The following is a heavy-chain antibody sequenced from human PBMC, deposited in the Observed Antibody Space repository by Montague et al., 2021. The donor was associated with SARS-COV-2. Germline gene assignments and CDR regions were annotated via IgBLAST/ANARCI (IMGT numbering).Heavy chain of an antibody. CDR2: ISDSGTT. CDR3: ARHQDLFSTEGVIGFDI. J-gene: IGHJ3*02. CDR1: GDSVDSFS. D-gene: IGHD2-21*01. Sequence: SETQSLTCLVSGDSVDSFSWSWTRQSPGKGLEWIGSISDSGTTHINPALKSRAAISTDRSKNEISLRMTSVTAADTAVYSCARHQDLFSTEGVIGFDIWGPGTMVIVSS. V-gene: IGHV4-59*08.